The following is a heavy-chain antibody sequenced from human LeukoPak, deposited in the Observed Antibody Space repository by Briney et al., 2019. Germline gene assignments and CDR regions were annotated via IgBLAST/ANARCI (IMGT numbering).Heavy chain of an antibody. J-gene: IGHJ4*02. CDR1: GFTFSSYA. Sequence: GGSLRLSCAASGFTFSSYAMSWVRQAPGKGLEWVSAISGSGSSTYYADSVKGRFTISRDNSKNTLYLQMNSLRAEDTAVYYCAKIGRPGYYFDYWGQGTLVTVSS. V-gene: IGHV3-23*01. CDR2: ISGSGSST. CDR3: AKIGRPGYYFDY. D-gene: IGHD3-10*01.